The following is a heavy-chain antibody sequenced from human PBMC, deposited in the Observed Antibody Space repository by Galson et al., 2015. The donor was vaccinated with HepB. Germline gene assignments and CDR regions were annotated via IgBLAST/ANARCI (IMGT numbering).Heavy chain of an antibody. Sequence: SLRLSCAASGFTFSSYGMHWVRQAPGKGLEWVAVIWYDGSNKYYADSVKGRFTISRDNSKNTLYLQMNSLRAEDTAVYYCARDGWGGSGSYYPHYWGQGTLVTVSS. CDR2: IWYDGSNK. CDR1: GFTFSSYG. J-gene: IGHJ4*02. V-gene: IGHV3-33*08. CDR3: ARDGWGGSGSYYPHY. D-gene: IGHD3-10*01.